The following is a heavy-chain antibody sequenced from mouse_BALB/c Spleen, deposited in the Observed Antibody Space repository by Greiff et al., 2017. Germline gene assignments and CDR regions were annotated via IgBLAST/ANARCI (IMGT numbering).Heavy chain of an antibody. Sequence: VQLKESGAELVRPGALVKLSCKASGFNIKDYYMHWVKQRPEQGLAWIGWIDPENGNTIYDPKFQGKASITADTSSNTAYLQLSSLTSEDTAVYYCASSWFAYWGQGTLVTVSA. CDR3: ASSWFAY. J-gene: IGHJ3*01. V-gene: IGHV14-1*02. CDR2: IDPENGNT. CDR1: GFNIKDYY.